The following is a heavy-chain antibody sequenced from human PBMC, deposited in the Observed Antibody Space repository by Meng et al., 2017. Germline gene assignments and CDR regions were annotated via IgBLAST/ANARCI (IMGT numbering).Heavy chain of an antibody. Sequence: QLVESGGGLVQRGGSLRLSCSASVFTFNNYWMPWVRQVPGKGLVWVSRISGDGSITNYADSVKGRFTISRDNAKNTLYLQMNSLRPEDTAVYYCARDFDYWGQGTLVTVSS. CDR3: ARDFDY. CDR1: VFTFNNYW. J-gene: IGHJ4*02. CDR2: ISGDGSIT. V-gene: IGHV3-74*01.